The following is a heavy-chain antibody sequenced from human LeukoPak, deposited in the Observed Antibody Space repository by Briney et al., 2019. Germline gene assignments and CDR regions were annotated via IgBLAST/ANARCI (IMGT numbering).Heavy chain of an antibody. CDR1: GSSFTSYW. D-gene: IGHD2-15*01. Sequence: GASLLISCKGSGSSFTSYWISWVRRLPGKGLEWMGRIDPSDSYTNYSPSFQGHVTISADKSISTAYLQWSILKASDTAMYYCSRGSPYCSGGSCYLNWGQGTLVTVSA. CDR3: SRGSPYCSGGSCYLN. J-gene: IGHJ4*02. CDR2: IDPSDSYT. V-gene: IGHV5-10-1*01.